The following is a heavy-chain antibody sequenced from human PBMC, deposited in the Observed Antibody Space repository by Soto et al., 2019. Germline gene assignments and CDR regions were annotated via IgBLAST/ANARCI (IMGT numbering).Heavy chain of an antibody. Sequence: QVQLVESGGGVVQPGRSLRLSCEASGFTFSHYGMHWFRQAPGKGLEWVAVILNDGSRQHYADSVKGRLTISRDNSKNTLYLDMNSLRVEDTAVYYCARDDDYGDNGLDYWGQGTLVTVSS. CDR1: GFTFSHYG. CDR3: ARDDDYGDNGLDY. D-gene: IGHD4-17*01. V-gene: IGHV3-33*01. CDR2: ILNDGSRQ. J-gene: IGHJ4*02.